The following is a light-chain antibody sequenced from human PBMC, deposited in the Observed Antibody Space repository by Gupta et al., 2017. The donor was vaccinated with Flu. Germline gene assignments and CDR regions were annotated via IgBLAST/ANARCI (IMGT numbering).Light chain of an antibody. CDR1: QSISNW. CDR2: KAS. V-gene: IGKV1-5*03. J-gene: IGKJ2*01. CDR3: QQYNSYSQDT. Sequence: DRVAITCRASQSISNWLAWYQQKPGKAPNLLIYKASSLESGVPSRFSGSGSGTEFTLTISSLQPDDFTTYYCQQYNSYSQDTFGQGTKLEIK.